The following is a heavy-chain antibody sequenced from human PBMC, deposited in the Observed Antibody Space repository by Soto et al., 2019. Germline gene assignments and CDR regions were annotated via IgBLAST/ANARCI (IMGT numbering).Heavy chain of an antibody. V-gene: IGHV3-66*01. Sequence: PGGSLRLSCAASGFTFSTYAMSWVRQAPGKGLEWVSVIYSGGSTYYADSVKGRFTISRDNSKNTLYLQMNSLRAEDTAVYYCARVEDGYFDLWGRGTLVTVSS. CDR2: IYSGGST. J-gene: IGHJ2*01. CDR1: GFTFSTYA. CDR3: ARVEDGYFDL.